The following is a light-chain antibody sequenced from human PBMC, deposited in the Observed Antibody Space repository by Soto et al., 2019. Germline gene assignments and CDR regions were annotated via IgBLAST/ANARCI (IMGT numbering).Light chain of an antibody. J-gene: IGKJ1*01. CDR1: QRLLYSSINKNY. V-gene: IGKV4-1*01. CDR3: QQYYTTRT. CDR2: WAS. Sequence: DIVMTQSPDSLAVSLGERATIKCKSSQRLLYSSINKNYLAWYQQRPGQPPKLLIYWASTRKSGVPDRFSGSGSGTDFTLTITSLQADDVAVYYCQQYYTTRTFGQGTKVEIK.